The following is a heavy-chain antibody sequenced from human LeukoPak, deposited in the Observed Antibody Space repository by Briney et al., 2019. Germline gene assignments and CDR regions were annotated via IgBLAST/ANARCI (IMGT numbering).Heavy chain of an antibody. V-gene: IGHV1-2*04. CDR1: GGTFSSYA. CDR3: ARDRAIYDFWSGYYPKNWFDP. J-gene: IGHJ5*02. CDR2: INPYSGGT. D-gene: IGHD3-3*01. Sequence: ASVKVSCKASGGTFSSYAISWVRQAPGQGLEWMGRINPYSGGTNYAQKFQGWVTMTRDTSISTAYMELSRLRSDDTAVYYCARDRAIYDFWSGYYPKNWFDPWGQGTLVTVSS.